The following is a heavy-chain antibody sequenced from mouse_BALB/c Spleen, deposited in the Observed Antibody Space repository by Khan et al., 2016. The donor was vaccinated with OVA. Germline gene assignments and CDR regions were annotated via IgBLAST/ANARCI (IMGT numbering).Heavy chain of an antibody. Sequence: QVQLKQSGPGLVQPSQNLSITCTVSGFSLSNFGVHWVRQSPGKALEWLGVIWNGGNTDYNAAFISRLSISKEHSKSQILFKMNGLQADDTAIYYCARKGVFHYYGYGGIDYWGQGTSVTVSS. CDR1: GFSLSNFG. D-gene: IGHD1-2*01. CDR2: IWNGGNT. V-gene: IGHV2-4-1*01. J-gene: IGHJ4*01. CDR3: ARKGVFHYYGYGGIDY.